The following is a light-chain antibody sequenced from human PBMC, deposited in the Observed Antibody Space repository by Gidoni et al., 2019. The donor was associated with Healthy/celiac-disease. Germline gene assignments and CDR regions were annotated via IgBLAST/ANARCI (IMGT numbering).Light chain of an antibody. CDR1: QSVSSSY. J-gene: IGKJ1*01. Sequence: EIVLTQSPGTLSLSPGERATLPCRASQSVSSSYLAWYQQKPGQAPRLLIYGASSRATGIPDRFSGSGSGTDFTLTISRLEPEDFAVYYCQQYGSSPRTFVQGTKVEIK. V-gene: IGKV3-20*01. CDR2: GAS. CDR3: QQYGSSPRT.